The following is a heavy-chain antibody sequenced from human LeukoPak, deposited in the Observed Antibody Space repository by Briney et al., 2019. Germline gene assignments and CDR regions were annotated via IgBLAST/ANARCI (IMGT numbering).Heavy chain of an antibody. CDR3: ASILGYCSGGSCYSYYYYMDV. D-gene: IGHD2-15*01. V-gene: IGHV4-34*01. CDR2: INHSGST. CDR1: GGSISTDY. Sequence: SETLSLTCTVSGGSISTDYWGWIRQPPGKGLEWIGEINHSGSTNYNPSLKSRVTISVDTSKNQFSLKLSSVTAADTAVYYCASILGYCSGGSCYSYYYYMDVWGKGTTVTVSS. J-gene: IGHJ6*03.